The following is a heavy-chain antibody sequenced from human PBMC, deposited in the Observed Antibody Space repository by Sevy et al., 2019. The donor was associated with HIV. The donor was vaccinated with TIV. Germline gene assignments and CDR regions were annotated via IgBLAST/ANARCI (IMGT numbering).Heavy chain of an antibody. J-gene: IGHJ4*02. CDR2: ISYDGSNK. CDR3: ARETAGDYFDY. D-gene: IGHD3-10*01. V-gene: IGHV3-30-3*01. Sequence: GGSLRLSCAASGFTFSSYAMHWVRQAPGKGLEWVAVISYDGSNKYYADSVKGRFTISRDNSKNTLYLQMNSLRAEDTAVYDCARETAGDYFDYWGQGTLVTVSS. CDR1: GFTFSSYA.